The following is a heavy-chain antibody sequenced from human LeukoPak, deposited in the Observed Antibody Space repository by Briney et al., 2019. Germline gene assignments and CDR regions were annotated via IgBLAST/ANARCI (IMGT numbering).Heavy chain of an antibody. CDR3: ARTLSGHFVY. D-gene: IGHD6-25*01. Sequence: SETLSLTCTVSAASISSYDWSWIRHPPGKGREGIGYIYTSGSTNYNPSLKSRHPISVDPSKDQFSLKLSSVSAADTAVYYWARTLSGHFVYWAQGTLVTVSS. CDR2: IYTSGST. J-gene: IGHJ4*02. CDR1: AASISSYD. V-gene: IGHV4-4*09.